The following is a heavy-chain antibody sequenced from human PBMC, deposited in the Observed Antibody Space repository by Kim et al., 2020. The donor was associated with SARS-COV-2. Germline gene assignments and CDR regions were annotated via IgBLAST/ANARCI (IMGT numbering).Heavy chain of an antibody. CDR3: ARGLYYDFWSGYYTREDY. CDR1: GGTFSSYA. V-gene: IGHV1-69*13. D-gene: IGHD3-3*01. J-gene: IGHJ4*02. Sequence: SVKVSCKASGGTFSSYAISWVRQAPGQGLEWMGGIIPIFGTANYAQKFQGRVTITADESTSTAYMELSSLRSEDTAVYYCARGLYYDFWSGYYTREDYWGQGTLVTVSS. CDR2: IIPIFGTA.